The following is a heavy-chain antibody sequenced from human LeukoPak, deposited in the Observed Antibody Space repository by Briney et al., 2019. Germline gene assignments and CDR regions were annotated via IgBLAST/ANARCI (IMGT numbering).Heavy chain of an antibody. V-gene: IGHV4-4*02. CDR2: IYHSGST. Sequence: SETLSLTCAVSGGSISSSNWWSWVRQPPGKGLEWIGEIYHSGSTYYNPSLKSRVTISVDRSKNQFSLKLSSVTAADTAVYYCARAIFGVVNPWFDPWGQGTLVTVSS. J-gene: IGHJ5*02. CDR1: GGSISSSNW. D-gene: IGHD3-3*01. CDR3: ARAIFGVVNPWFDP.